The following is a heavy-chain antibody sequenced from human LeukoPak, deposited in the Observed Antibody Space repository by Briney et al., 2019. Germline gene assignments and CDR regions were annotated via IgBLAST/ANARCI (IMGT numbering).Heavy chain of an antibody. V-gene: IGHV4-34*01. CDR2: INHSGGT. CDR3: ARNYYGSGSYYLRAYYYYYMDV. Sequence: PSETLSLTCTVSGGSFSGYYWTWIRQPPGKGLEWIGEINHSGGTNYNSSLKSRVTISVDASKNQFSLKLSSVTAADTAVYYCARNYYGSGSYYLRAYYYYYMDVWGKGTTVTVSS. J-gene: IGHJ6*03. CDR1: GGSFSGYY. D-gene: IGHD3-10*01.